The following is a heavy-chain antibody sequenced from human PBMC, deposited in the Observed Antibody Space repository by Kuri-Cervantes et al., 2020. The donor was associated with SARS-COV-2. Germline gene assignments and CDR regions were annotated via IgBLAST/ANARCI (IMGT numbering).Heavy chain of an antibody. CDR3: VSETFGVLDS. CDR2: ISSSNSTI. J-gene: IGHJ4*02. V-gene: IGHV3-48*01. D-gene: IGHD2-8*01. Sequence: GESLKISCAASGFTFSSYSMNWVRQAPGKGLEWVSYISSSNSTIYYADSVKGRFTISRDNAKNSLYLQMNSLRAEDTAVYYSVSETFGVLDSWGQGSLVTVSS. CDR1: GFTFSSYS.